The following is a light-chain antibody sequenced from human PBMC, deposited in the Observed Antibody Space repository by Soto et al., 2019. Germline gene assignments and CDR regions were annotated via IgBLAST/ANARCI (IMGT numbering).Light chain of an antibody. J-gene: IGLJ1*01. CDR3: CSYAGSSTYV. Sequence: QSALTQPASVSGSPGQSITISCTGTSSDVGGYNFVAWYQQYPGKAPKDMIYEGSQRPSGVSTRFSGSRSGNTASLTISGLQPEDEADYYCCSYAGSSTYVFGTGTKLTVL. V-gene: IGLV2-23*01. CDR2: EGS. CDR1: SSDVGGYNF.